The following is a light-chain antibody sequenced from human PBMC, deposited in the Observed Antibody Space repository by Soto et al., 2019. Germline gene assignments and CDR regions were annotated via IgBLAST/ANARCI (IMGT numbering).Light chain of an antibody. CDR3: QQTYSVPGT. CDR2: STS. V-gene: IGKV1-39*01. J-gene: IGKJ4*01. CDR1: QSISYY. Sequence: DIQMTQSPSTLSASVGDRVTITCRASQSISYYLNWYRQKQGRAPRLLIYSTSTLQSGVPSKFSGSASGTDFTLTISSLQPEDFATYYCQQTYSVPGTFGGGIKVDIK.